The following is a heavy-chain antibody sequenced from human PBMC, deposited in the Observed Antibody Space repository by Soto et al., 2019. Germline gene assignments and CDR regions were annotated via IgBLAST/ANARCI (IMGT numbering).Heavy chain of an antibody. CDR2: ISSSSSTI. CDR3: AYARLWFGELFDAFDI. V-gene: IGHV3-48*02. Sequence: GGSLRLSCAASGFTFSSYSMNWVCQAPGKGLEWVSYISSSSSTIYYADSVKGRFTISRDNAKNSLYLQMNSLRDEDTAVYYCAYARLWFGELFDAFDIWGQGTMVTVSS. CDR1: GFTFSSYS. D-gene: IGHD3-10*01. J-gene: IGHJ3*02.